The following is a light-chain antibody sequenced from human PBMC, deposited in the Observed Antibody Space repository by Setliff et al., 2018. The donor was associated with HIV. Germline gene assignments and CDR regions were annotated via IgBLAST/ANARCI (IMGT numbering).Light chain of an antibody. CDR1: SSDVGNYNY. J-gene: IGLJ1*01. V-gene: IGLV2-14*01. CDR2: DVS. CDR3: SSYTGRSTFV. Sequence: QSALTQPASVSGSPGQSITISCTGLSSDVGNYNYVSWYQEHPGKAPKFMIYDVSKRPSGVSTPFSGSKSGNTASLTISGLQAEDEADYHCSSYTGRSTFVFGTGTKVTVL.